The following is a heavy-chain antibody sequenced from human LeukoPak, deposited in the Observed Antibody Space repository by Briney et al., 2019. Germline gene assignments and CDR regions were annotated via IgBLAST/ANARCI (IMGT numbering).Heavy chain of an antibody. J-gene: IGHJ4*02. CDR1: GFTFSSHA. CDR3: AKDLTGEAVAFFDY. CDR2: IAYDGSRK. D-gene: IGHD6-19*01. V-gene: IGHV3-30*09. Sequence: GGSLRLSCAASGFTFSSHAMHWVRQAPGKGLEWVALIAYDGSRKFYADSVKGRFAISRDNSKNTLYLQMNSLRAEDTAVCYCAKDLTGEAVAFFDYWGQGTLVTVSS.